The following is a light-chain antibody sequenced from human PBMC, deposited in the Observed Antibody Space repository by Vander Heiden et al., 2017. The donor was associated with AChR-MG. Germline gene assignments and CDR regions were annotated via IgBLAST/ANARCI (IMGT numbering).Light chain of an antibody. V-gene: IGKV3-15*01. CDR1: QSVSSN. Sequence: EIVMTQYPATLSVFPGERAALSCRASQSVSSNLAWYQQKPGQAPKLLIYGASTRATGIPARFSGSGSGTEFTLTISSLQSEDFAVYYCQQYSGAFGQGTKLEIK. CDR3: QQYSGA. J-gene: IGKJ2*01. CDR2: GAS.